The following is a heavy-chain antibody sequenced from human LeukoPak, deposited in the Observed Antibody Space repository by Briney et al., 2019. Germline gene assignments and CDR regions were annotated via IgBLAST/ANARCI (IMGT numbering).Heavy chain of an antibody. V-gene: IGHV4-59*01. CDR1: GGSISSYY. D-gene: IGHD3-9*01. CDR3: AREGRGYDILTGYFPSYFDY. Sequence: SETLSLTCTVSGGSISSYYWRWIRQPPGKGLEWIGYIYYSGSTNYNPSLKSRVTISVDTSKNQFSLKLSSVTAADTAVYYCAREGRGYDILTGYFPSYFDYWGQGTLVTVSS. CDR2: IYYSGST. J-gene: IGHJ4*02.